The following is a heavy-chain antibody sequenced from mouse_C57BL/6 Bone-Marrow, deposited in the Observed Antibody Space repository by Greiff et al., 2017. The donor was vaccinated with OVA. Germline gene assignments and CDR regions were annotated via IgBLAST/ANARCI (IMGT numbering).Heavy chain of an antibody. J-gene: IGHJ4*01. D-gene: IGHD2-13*01. CDR2: IDPENGDT. Sequence: VQLQQSGAELVRPGASVKLSCTASGFNIKDDYMHWVRQRPEQGLEWIGWIDPENGDTEYASKFQGQATITADTSSNTAYLQLSSLTSEDTAVYYCTGVRGAMAYWGQGTSVTVSS. CDR1: GFNIKDDY. V-gene: IGHV14-4*01. CDR3: TGVRGAMAY.